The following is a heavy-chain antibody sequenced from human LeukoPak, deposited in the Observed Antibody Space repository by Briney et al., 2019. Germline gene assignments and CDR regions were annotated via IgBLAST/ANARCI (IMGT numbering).Heavy chain of an antibody. J-gene: IGHJ4*02. V-gene: IGHV1-69*04. CDR1: GGTFSSYA. CDR2: IIPILGIA. D-gene: IGHD1-26*01. Sequence: ASVKVSCKASGGTFSSYAISWVRQAPGQGLEWMGRIIPILGIANYAQKFQGRVTITADKSTSTAYMELSSLRSEDTAVYYCARTIVGATTVLDYWGQGTLVTVSS. CDR3: ARTIVGATTVLDY.